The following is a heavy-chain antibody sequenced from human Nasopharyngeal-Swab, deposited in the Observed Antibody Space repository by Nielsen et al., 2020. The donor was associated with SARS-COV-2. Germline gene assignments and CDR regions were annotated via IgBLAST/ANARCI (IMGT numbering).Heavy chain of an antibody. CDR2: IYYSGST. CDR3: ARDRVAVAGHWFDP. V-gene: IGHV4-59*01. D-gene: IGHD6-19*01. Sequence: SETLSLTCTVSGGSISSYYWSWIRQPPGKGLEWIGYIYYSGSTNYNPSLKSRVTISVDTSKNQFSLKLSSVTAADTAVYYCARDRVAVAGHWFDPWGQGTLVTVSS. CDR1: GGSISSYY. J-gene: IGHJ5*02.